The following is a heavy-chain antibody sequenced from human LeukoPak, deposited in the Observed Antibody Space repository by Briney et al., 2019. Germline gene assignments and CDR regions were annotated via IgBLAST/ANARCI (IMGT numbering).Heavy chain of an antibody. J-gene: IGHJ4*02. CDR1: GFPFSRDS. CDR3: ASDVAYKFDY. Sequence: GGSLRLSCAASGFPFSRDSTHWVRQSPGKGLVWLSRINPDGSSTNYADSVKGRFTISRDNAKNTLYLQMNSLRDEDTAVYYCASDVAYKFDYWGQGTLVTFSS. CDR2: INPDGSST. D-gene: IGHD5-24*01. V-gene: IGHV3-74*01.